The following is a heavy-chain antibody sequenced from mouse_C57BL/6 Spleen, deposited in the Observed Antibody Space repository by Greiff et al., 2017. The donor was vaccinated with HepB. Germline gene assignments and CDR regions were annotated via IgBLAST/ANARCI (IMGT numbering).Heavy chain of an antibody. V-gene: IGHV1-15*01. J-gene: IGHJ2*01. CDR3: TRSPLIITTVVATYDD. D-gene: IGHD1-1*01. Sequence: VQLQQSGAELVRPGASVTLSCKASGYTFTDYEMHWVKQTPVHGLEWIGAIDPETGGTAYNQKFKGKAILTADKSSSTAYMELRSLTSEDSAVYYCTRSPLIITTVVATYDDWGKGTTLTVSS. CDR2: IDPETGGT. CDR1: GYTFTDYE.